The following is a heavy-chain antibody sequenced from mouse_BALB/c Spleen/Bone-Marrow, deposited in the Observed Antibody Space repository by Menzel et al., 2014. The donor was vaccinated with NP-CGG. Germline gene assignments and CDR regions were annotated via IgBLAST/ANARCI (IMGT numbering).Heavy chain of an antibody. CDR1: GFTFSSYG. V-gene: IGHV5-6-3*01. CDR2: INSNGCST. J-gene: IGHJ2*01. Sequence: EVMLVESGGGLVQPGGSLKLSCAASGFTFSSYGMSWVRQTPDKRLELVATINSNGCSTYYPDSVKGRFTISRDNAKNTLYLQMSSLKSEDTAMYYCARPYRYYFDYWGQGTTLTVSS. CDR3: ARPYRYYFDY. D-gene: IGHD2-14*01.